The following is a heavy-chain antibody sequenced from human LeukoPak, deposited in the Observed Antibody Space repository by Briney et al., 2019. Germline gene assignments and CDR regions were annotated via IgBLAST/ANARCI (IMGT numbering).Heavy chain of an antibody. CDR3: AKSSGSLFDP. CDR2: IYHSGSS. V-gene: IGHV4-38-2*02. D-gene: IGHD3-10*01. J-gene: IGHJ5*02. CDR1: GYSISSGYY. Sequence: SETLSLTCTVSGYSISSGYYWGWIRQPPGKGLEWIVSIYHSGSSYYNPSLKSRVTISVDTPNHQFSLKLSSVTAADTAVYYCAKSSGSLFDPWGQGTLVTVS.